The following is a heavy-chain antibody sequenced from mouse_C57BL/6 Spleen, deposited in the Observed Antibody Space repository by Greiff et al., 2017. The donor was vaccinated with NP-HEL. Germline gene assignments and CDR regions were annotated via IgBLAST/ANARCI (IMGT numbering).Heavy chain of an antibody. CDR1: GYTFTSYW. CDR2: IDPSDSYT. Sequence: QVQLQQPGAELVMPGASVKLSCKASGYTFTSYWMHWVKQRPGQGLEWIGEIDPSDSYTNYNQKFKGKSTLTVEKSSSTAYMQLSSLTSEDSAVYYCARSGDYGSSLAWFAYWGQGTLVTVSA. CDR3: ARSGDYGSSLAWFAY. D-gene: IGHD1-1*01. V-gene: IGHV1-69*01. J-gene: IGHJ3*01.